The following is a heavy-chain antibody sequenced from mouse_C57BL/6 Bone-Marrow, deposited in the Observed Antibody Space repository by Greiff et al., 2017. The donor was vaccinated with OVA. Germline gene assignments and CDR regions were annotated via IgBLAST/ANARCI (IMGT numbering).Heavy chain of an antibody. CDR2: IDPETGGT. D-gene: IGHD6-2*01. CDR1: GYTFTDYE. Sequence: QVHVKQSGAELVRPGASVTLSCKASGYTFTDYEMHWVKQTPVHGLEWIGAIDPETGGTAYNQKFKGKAILTADKSSSTAYMELRSLTSEDSAVYYCTRERSPYWGQGTLVTVSA. V-gene: IGHV1-15*01. CDR3: TRERSPY. J-gene: IGHJ3*01.